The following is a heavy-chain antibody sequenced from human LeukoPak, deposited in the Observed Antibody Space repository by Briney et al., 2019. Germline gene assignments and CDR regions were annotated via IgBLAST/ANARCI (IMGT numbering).Heavy chain of an antibody. CDR3: ATGGSSGWYHFEY. CDR2: INSDGSTT. CDR1: GFTFTSYW. J-gene: IGHJ4*02. Sequence: PGGSLRHSCAASGFTFTSYWMHWVRQAPGKGLVWVSLINSDGSTTKYADSVKGRFTMSRDNAKNTLYLEMNSLRGEDTAVYYCATGGSSGWYHFEYWGQGTLVTVSS. V-gene: IGHV3-74*03. D-gene: IGHD6-19*01.